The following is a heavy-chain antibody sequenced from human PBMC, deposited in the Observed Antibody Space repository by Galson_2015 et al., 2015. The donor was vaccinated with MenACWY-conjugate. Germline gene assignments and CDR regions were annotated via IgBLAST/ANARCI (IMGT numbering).Heavy chain of an antibody. V-gene: IGHV3-15*01. J-gene: IGHJ4*02. D-gene: IGHD3-9*01. CDR3: TTSYYDILAEIDY. CDR1: GFTFSNAW. Sequence: SLRLSCAASGFTFSNAWMSWVRQAPGKGLEWVGRIKSKTDGGATDYAAPVKGRFTISRDDSKNTLYLQMNSLKTEDTAVYYCTTSYYDILAEIDYWGQGTLVTVSS. CDR2: IKSKTDGGAT.